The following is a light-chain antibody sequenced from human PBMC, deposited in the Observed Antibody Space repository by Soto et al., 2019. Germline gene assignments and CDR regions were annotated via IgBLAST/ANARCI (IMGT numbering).Light chain of an antibody. CDR2: EVR. CDR1: MRDVGAYNL. V-gene: IGLV2-14*01. J-gene: IGLJ3*02. CDR3: SAYIARSTLV. Sequence: QSALTQPASVSGSAGQSITISCSGTMRDVGAYNLVSWYQQHPGTAPKLIIYEVRNRPSGISSRFSGSRSGNTASLTISGLQSEDEDDYYCSAYIARSTLVFGGGTKLTVL.